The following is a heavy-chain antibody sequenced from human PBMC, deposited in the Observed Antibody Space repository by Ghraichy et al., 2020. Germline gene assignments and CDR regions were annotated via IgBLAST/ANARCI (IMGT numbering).Heavy chain of an antibody. V-gene: IGHV3-7*03. CDR3: TTMIVVVIEEAFDI. Sequence: GGSLRLSFAASGFTFSSYWMSWVRQAPGKGLEWVANIKQDGSEKYYVDSVKGRFTISRDNAKNSLYLQMNSLRAEDTAVYYCTTMIVVVIEEAFDIWGQGTMVTVSS. J-gene: IGHJ3*02. CDR1: GFTFSSYW. CDR2: IKQDGSEK. D-gene: IGHD3-22*01.